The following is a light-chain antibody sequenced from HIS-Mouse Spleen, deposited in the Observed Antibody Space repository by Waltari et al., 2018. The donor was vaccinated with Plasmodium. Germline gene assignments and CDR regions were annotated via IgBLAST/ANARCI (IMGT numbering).Light chain of an antibody. Sequence: DIQMTQSPSTLSASVGDRVTITCRASQSISSWLAWYQQKLGKATKLLSYKASSLESGDPSRFSGSGSGTEFTLTISSLQPDDFATYYCQQDNSYWTFGQGTKVEIK. V-gene: IGKV1-5*03. CDR3: QQDNSYWT. CDR2: KAS. J-gene: IGKJ1*01. CDR1: QSISSW.